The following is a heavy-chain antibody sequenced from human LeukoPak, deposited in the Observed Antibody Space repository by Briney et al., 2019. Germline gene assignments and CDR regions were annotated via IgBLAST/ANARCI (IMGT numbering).Heavy chain of an antibody. Sequence: ASVKVSCKTSGYTFTDYYIHWVRQAPGQGLEFMGWVNPHSGGTSYAAKFRGRVTLTRDTSISTAYMELSRLRSDDTAVYYCARGTYYYDSSGYYWGQGTLVTVSS. CDR3: ARGTYYYDSSGYY. CDR2: VNPHSGGT. J-gene: IGHJ4*02. CDR1: GYTFTDYY. D-gene: IGHD3-22*01. V-gene: IGHV1-2*02.